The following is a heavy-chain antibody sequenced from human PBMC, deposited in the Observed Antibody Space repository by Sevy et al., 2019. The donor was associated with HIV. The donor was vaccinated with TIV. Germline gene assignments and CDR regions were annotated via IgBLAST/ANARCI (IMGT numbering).Heavy chain of an antibody. V-gene: IGHV3-23*01. J-gene: IGHJ5*02. CDR1: GFTFSSSA. CDR3: AKGPDYGDYVGWIDP. D-gene: IGHD4-17*01. Sequence: GGSLRLSCVASGFTFSSSAMSWVRQAPGKGLEWVSTISGSGDSTYFADSVKGRFTISRDNSKNTLYLQMDSLRAEGTAVYYCAKGPDYGDYVGWIDPWGQGTLATVSS. CDR2: ISGSGDST.